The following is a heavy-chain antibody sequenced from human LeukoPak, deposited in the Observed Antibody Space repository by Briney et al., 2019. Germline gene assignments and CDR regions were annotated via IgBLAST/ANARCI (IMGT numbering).Heavy chain of an antibody. CDR1: GYTFTSYD. CDR2: MNPNSGNT. CDR3: ARGPPPVVPAAIGFDY. D-gene: IGHD2-2*01. Sequence: ASVKVSCKASGYTFTSYDINWVRQATGQGLEWMGWMNPNSGNTGYAQKFQGRVTITADKSTSTAYMELSSLRSEDTAVYYCARGPPPVVPAAIGFDYWGQGTLVTVSS. V-gene: IGHV1-8*01. J-gene: IGHJ4*02.